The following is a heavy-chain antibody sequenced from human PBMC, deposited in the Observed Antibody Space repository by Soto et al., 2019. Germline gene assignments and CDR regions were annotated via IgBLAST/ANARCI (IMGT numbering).Heavy chain of an antibody. J-gene: IGHJ5*02. CDR2: IYPGDSDT. CDR3: ATLEAGLGESSRFSNP. V-gene: IGHV5-51*01. CDR1: GYSFTSYW. Sequence: GESLKISCKGSGYSFTSYWIGWVRQMPWKGLEWMGIIYPGDSDTMYSPCFRGQVTISVDKSISTAYLQWSSLKAWDTAMYYCATLEAGLGESSRFSNPWGQGTLVTVSS. D-gene: IGHD3-10*01.